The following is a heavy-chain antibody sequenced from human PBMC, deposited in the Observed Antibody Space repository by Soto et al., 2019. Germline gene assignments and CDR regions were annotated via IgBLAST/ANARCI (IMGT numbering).Heavy chain of an antibody. V-gene: IGHV1-69*13. J-gene: IGHJ5*02. Sequence: SVKVSCKASGGTFSSYGISWVLQAPGQGLEWMGGIIPMFGKVKYAQKFQGRVTITADESTSTAYMELSSLTSEDTAMYYCARETSVRGVIITSSPWFDPWGQGTLVTVSS. D-gene: IGHD3-10*01. CDR1: GGTFSSYG. CDR2: IIPMFGKV. CDR3: ARETSVRGVIITSSPWFDP.